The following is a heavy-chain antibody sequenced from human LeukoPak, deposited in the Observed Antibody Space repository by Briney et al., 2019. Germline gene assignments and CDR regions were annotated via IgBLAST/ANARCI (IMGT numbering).Heavy chain of an antibody. Sequence: GGSLRLSCAASGFTFTSYGMHWVRQAPGKGLEWVAVIWYDGRNKYYVDSVKGRFTISRDNSKNTVYLQMNSLRAEDTAVYYCAKADDDSPGYTNYFDYWGQGTLVTVSS. CDR1: GFTFTSYG. CDR2: IWYDGRNK. CDR3: AKADDDSPGYTNYFDY. D-gene: IGHD3-22*01. J-gene: IGHJ4*02. V-gene: IGHV3-33*06.